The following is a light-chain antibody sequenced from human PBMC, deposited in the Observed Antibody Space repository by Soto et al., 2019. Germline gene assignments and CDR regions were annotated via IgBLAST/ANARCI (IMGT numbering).Light chain of an antibody. CDR3: SSRTTSNPYV. CDR2: EVS. Sequence: QSALTQPASVSGSPGQSITISCTGTSSDIGAYNSVSWYQQHPGKAPKLMIYEVSNRPSGVSNRFSASKSGNTASLTLSGLQAEDEADYYCSSRTTSNPYVFGTGTKVTVL. V-gene: IGLV2-14*01. J-gene: IGLJ1*01. CDR1: SSDIGAYNS.